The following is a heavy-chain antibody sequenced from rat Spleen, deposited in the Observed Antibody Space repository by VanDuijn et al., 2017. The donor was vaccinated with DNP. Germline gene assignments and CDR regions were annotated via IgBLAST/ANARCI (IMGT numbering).Heavy chain of an antibody. J-gene: IGHJ3*01. Sequence: EVQLQESGPGLVKPSQSLSLTCSVTGYSVTRNYWGWIRKFPGNKMEWIGHISYSGSTSSNPSLKSRISITRDTSKNQFFLHLNSVTTEDTATYYCARGGLPGYNSNWFAYWGQGTLVTVSS. CDR2: ISYSGST. D-gene: IGHD1-4*01. V-gene: IGHV3-1*01. CDR1: GYSVTRNY. CDR3: ARGGLPGYNSNWFAY.